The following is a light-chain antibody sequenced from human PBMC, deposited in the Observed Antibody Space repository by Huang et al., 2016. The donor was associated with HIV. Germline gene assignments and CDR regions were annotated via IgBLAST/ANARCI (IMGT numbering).Light chain of an antibody. J-gene: IGKJ4*01. CDR1: QNINHY. Sequence: DIVLTQSPATLSLSPGQRATLSCRASQNINHYLVWYQQKPGQAPRLRIYDSFNRATGIPARFSGSGSGTDFTLTINTLEPEDFAVYYCQQRGAWPLTFGGGTKVEIK. CDR2: DSF. V-gene: IGKV3-11*01. CDR3: QQRGAWPLT.